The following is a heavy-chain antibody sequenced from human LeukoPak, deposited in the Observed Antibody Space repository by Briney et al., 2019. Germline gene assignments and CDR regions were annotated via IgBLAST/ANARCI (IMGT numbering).Heavy chain of an antibody. D-gene: IGHD5-24*01. CDR1: GYTFSDYY. V-gene: IGHV1-2*02. Sequence: GASVKVSCKDSGYTFSDYYIHWVRQAPGQGLEWMGWIHPNSGGTNYLQNFQGRVTRTRDTSISTAYMELASLRSDDTAVYYCASTSHRDGYNEPYYFDYGGQGTLVTVSS. CDR2: IHPNSGGT. CDR3: ASTSHRDGYNEPYYFDY. J-gene: IGHJ4*02.